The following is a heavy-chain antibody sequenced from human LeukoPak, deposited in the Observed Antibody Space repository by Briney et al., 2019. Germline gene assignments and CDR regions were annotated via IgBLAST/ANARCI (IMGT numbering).Heavy chain of an antibody. D-gene: IGHD6-19*01. Sequence: GGSLRLSCAVSGITLSNYGMSWVRQAPGKGLEWVAGISGSGGGTVYADSVKGRFTISRDNAKNSLYLQMNSLRAEDTAVYYCARDRDIAVAGYYYYGMDVWGQGTTVTVSS. CDR1: GITLSNYG. CDR3: ARDRDIAVAGYYYYGMDV. J-gene: IGHJ6*02. V-gene: IGHV3-23*01. CDR2: ISGSGGGT.